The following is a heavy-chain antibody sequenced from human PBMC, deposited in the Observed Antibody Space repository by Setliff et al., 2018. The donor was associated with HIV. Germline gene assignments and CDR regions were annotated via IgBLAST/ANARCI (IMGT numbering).Heavy chain of an antibody. D-gene: IGHD3-22*01. CDR3: ARGLSFYDPGGFDH. J-gene: IGHJ4*02. V-gene: IGHV4-4*09. CDR2: IYTSGST. CDR1: GGSISSYY. Sequence: ETLSLTCTVSGGSISSYYWSWIRQPPGKGLEWIGYIYTSGSTNYNPSLKSRVTISVDTSKNQFSLKLSSVTAADTAVYYCARGLSFYDPGGFDHWGQGTLVTVSS.